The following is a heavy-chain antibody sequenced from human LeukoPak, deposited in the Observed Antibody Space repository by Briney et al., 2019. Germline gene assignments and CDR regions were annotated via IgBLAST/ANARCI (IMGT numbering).Heavy chain of an antibody. V-gene: IGHV1-18*01. CDR1: GYTFTSYG. CDR3: ARDLRRLLWFGELMDY. J-gene: IGHJ4*02. Sequence: ASVKVSCKASGYTFTSYGISWVRQAPGQGLEWMGWISAYNGNTNYAQKLQGRVTMTTDTSTSTAYMELRSLRSDDTAVYYCARDLRRLLWFGELMDYWGQGTLVTVS. CDR2: ISAYNGNT. D-gene: IGHD3-10*01.